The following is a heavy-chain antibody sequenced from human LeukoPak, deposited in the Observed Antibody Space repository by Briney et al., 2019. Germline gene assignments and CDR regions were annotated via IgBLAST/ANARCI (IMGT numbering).Heavy chain of an antibody. CDR1: GFTFSSYW. CDR3: AKTYSGYDYADY. J-gene: IGHJ4*02. CDR2: ISGSGGTI. D-gene: IGHD5-12*01. V-gene: IGHV3-23*01. Sequence: GGSLRLSCAASGFTFSSYWMNWVRQAPGKGLEWVSAISGSGGTIYYADSVKGRFTISRDNSKNTLYLQMNSLRAEDTAVYYCAKTYSGYDYADYWGQGTLVTVSS.